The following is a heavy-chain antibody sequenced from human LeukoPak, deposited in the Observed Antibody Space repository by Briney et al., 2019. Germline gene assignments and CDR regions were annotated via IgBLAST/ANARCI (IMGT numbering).Heavy chain of an antibody. CDR3: ARGVVPAANVDY. D-gene: IGHD2-2*01. V-gene: IGHV4-59*01. Sequence: SETLSLTCTVSGGSMSSYFWSWIQQPPGKGLEWIGYIYHSGSTFYNPSLKSRVTISVDTSKNQFSLKLSSVTAADTAVYYCARGVVPAANVDYWGQGTLVTVSS. CDR1: GGSMSSYF. CDR2: IYHSGST. J-gene: IGHJ4*02.